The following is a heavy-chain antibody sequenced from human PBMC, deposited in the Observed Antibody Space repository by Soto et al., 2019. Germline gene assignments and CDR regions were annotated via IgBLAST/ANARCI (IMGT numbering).Heavy chain of an antibody. CDR1: GFTFSSYD. CDR2: IGTAGDT. J-gene: IGHJ6*02. V-gene: IGHV3-13*01. CDR3: ARSGFGSTTSDYYYGMDV. D-gene: IGHD2-2*01. Sequence: GGSLRLSCAASGFTFSSYDMHWVRQATGKGLEWVSAIGTAGDTYYPGSVKGRFTISRDNAKNSLYLQMNSLRAEDTAVYYCARSGFGSTTSDYYYGMDVWGQGTTVTVSS.